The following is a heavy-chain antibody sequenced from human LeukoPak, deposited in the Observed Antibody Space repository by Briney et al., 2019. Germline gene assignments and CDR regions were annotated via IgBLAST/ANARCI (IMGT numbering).Heavy chain of an antibody. D-gene: IGHD6-13*01. CDR3: ARVSSSWYAYVYYYYMDV. CDR1: GYSISSGYY. J-gene: IGHJ6*03. Sequence: SETLSLTCTVSGYSISSGYYWGWIRQPPGKGLEWIGSIYYSGSTYYNPSLKSRVTISVDTSKNQFSLKLSSVTAADTAVYYCARVSSSWYAYVYYYYMDVWGKGTTVTVSS. V-gene: IGHV4-38-2*02. CDR2: IYYSGST.